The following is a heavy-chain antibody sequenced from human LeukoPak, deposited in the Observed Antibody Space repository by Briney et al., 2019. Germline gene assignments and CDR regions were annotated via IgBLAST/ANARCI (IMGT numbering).Heavy chain of an antibody. Sequence: GGSLRLSCSASGFTFRSYGMHWVRPAPGKGLEWVAFIRYDESNNYYADSVKGRFTISRDNAKNSLYLQMNSLRAEGTAVYYCARDDPPPWGQGTLVTVSS. J-gene: IGHJ5*02. CDR2: IRYDESNN. CDR3: ARDDPPP. CDR1: GFTFRSYG. V-gene: IGHV3-30*02.